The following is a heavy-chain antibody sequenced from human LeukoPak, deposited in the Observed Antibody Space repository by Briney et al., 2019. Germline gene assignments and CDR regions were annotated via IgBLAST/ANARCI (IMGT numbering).Heavy chain of an antibody. CDR1: GFTFSDYY. J-gene: IGHJ5*02. V-gene: IGHV3-11*06. D-gene: IGHD3-3*01. Sequence: SGGSLRLSCAASGFTFSDYYMTWIRQAPGKGLEWISDISSSGSYTNYADSVKGRFTISRDNAKNPLYLQMNSLRAGDTAVYYCARGGGGSGFLSWGQGILVTVSS. CDR2: ISSSGSYT. CDR3: ARGGGGSGFLS.